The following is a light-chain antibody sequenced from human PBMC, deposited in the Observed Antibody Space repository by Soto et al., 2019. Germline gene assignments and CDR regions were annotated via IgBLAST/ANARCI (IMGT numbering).Light chain of an antibody. CDR1: QSVSSNY. J-gene: IGKJ2*01. CDR3: QQYGNTPTT. CDR2: GTA. Sequence: EIVLTQSPVTLCLSPGEGATLSCRASQSVSSNYLAWYQQKPGQPPRLLIYGTASRATGIPDRFSGSGSGTDFTLTISRLEPEDFAVYYCQQYGNTPTTFGQGTK. V-gene: IGKV3-20*01.